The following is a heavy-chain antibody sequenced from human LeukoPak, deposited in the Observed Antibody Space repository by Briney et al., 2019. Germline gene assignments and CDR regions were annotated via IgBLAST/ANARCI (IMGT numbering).Heavy chain of an antibody. V-gene: IGHV3-30*18. J-gene: IGHJ4*02. CDR1: GFTFSSYG. D-gene: IGHD2/OR15-2a*01. CDR2: ISYHGSDK. Sequence: GRSLRLSCAASGFTFSSYGMHWVRQAPGKGLEWVAVISYHGSDKYYAESVTGRFTISRDNSKNTLYLEMNSLRVEDTAVYYCAKRGDSSTYPAYFDYWGQGTPVTVSS. CDR3: AKRGDSSTYPAYFDY.